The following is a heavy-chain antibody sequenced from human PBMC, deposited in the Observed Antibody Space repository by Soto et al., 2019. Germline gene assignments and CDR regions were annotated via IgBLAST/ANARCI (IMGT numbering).Heavy chain of an antibody. CDR3: AKDRSPGATTWNVY. J-gene: IGHJ4*02. CDR1: GFIFSISA. V-gene: IGHV3-23*01. Sequence: PGGSLRLSCVVSGFIFSISAMNWVRQAPGKGLEWVPTISGSGVSKYYADSVKGRFTISRDNSNNTVSLQMNSLRAEDAAVYYCAKDRSPGATTWNVYWGQGTLVTVSS. CDR2: ISGSGVSK. D-gene: IGHD1-26*01.